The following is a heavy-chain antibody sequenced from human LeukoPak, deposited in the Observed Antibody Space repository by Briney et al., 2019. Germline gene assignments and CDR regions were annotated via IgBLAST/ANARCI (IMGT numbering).Heavy chain of an antibody. Sequence: PSQTLSLTCTVSGGSISSGGYYWSWIRQHPGKGLEWIGYIYYSGSTYYNPSLKSRVTISVDTSKNQFSLKLSSVTAADTAVYYCARGHVHWGLPPLDYWGQGTLVTVSS. CDR3: ARGHVHWGLPPLDY. CDR2: IYYSGST. D-gene: IGHD3-16*01. J-gene: IGHJ4*02. CDR1: GGSISSGGYY. V-gene: IGHV4-31*03.